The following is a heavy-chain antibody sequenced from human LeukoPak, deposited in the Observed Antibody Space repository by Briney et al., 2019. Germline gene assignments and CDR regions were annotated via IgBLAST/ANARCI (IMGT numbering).Heavy chain of an antibody. CDR1: GFTFSTYA. CDR3: AQEVRGPGDY. V-gene: IGHV3-23*01. Sequence: PGGSLRLSCAASGFTFSTYAMSWVRQAPGKRLEWVSAISAGGGSTFYADSVKGRFTISRDNSKNTLYLQMNSLRAEDTAVYYCAQEVRGPGDYWGQGTLVTVSS. CDR2: ISAGGGST. D-gene: IGHD3-10*01. J-gene: IGHJ4*02.